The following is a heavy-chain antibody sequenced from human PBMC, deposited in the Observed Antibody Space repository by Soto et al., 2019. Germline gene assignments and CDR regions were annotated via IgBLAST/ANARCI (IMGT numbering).Heavy chain of an antibody. CDR3: AAAYYYDSSGYYDGEIDY. J-gene: IGHJ4*02. CDR1: GFTFTSSA. V-gene: IGHV1-58*01. CDR2: IVVGSGNT. Sequence: SVKVSCKASGFTFTSSAVQWVRQARGQRLEWIGWIVVGSGNTNYAQKFQERVTITRDMSKSTAYMELSSLRSEETAVYYCAAAYYYDSSGYYDGEIDYWGQGTMVTVSS. D-gene: IGHD3-22*01.